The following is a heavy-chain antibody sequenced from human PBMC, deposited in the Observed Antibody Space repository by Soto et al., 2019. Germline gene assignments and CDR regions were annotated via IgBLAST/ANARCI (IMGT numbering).Heavy chain of an antibody. CDR2: ISGSGGST. V-gene: IGHV3-21*01. J-gene: IGHJ6*02. D-gene: IGHD6-13*01. Sequence: GGSLRLSCAASGFTFSNAWMSWVRQAPGKGLEWVSAISGSGGSTYYADSVKGRFTISRDNAKNSLYLQMNSLRAEDTAVYYCARDSIAAAGYYYYYGMDVWGQGTTVTVSS. CDR1: GFTFSNAW. CDR3: ARDSIAAAGYYYYYGMDV.